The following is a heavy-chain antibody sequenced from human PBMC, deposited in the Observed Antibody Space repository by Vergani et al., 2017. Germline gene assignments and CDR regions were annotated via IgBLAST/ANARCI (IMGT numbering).Heavy chain of an antibody. CDR1: GGTFSSYA. CDR3: ASGDDTNYFDY. D-gene: IGHD3-22*01. CDR2: IIPILGIA. J-gene: IGHJ4*02. V-gene: IGHV1-69*04. Sequence: QVQLVQSGAEVKKPGASVKVSCKASGGTFSSYAISWVRQAPGQGLEWMGRIIPILGIANYAQKFQGRVTITADKSTSTAYMELSSLRSEDTAVYYCASGDDTNYFDYWGQGTLVTVSS.